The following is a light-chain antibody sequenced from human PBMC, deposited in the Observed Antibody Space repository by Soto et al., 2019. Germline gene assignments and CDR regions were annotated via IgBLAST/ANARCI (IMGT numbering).Light chain of an antibody. CDR1: QSLSSTY. J-gene: IGKJ2*01. Sequence: EIVLTQSPGTLSLSPGERATLSCRASQSLSSTYLAWYQQKPGQAPRLLIYGVSNRATGITDRFSGSGSGTDFTLTISRLEPEDFAVYYCQQYGRSLYTFGQGTKLEIK. CDR2: GVS. V-gene: IGKV3-20*01. CDR3: QQYGRSLYT.